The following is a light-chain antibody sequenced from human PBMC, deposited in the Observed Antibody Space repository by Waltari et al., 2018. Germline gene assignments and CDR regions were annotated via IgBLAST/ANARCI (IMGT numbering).Light chain of an antibody. Sequence: EIVMTQSPATLSVSPGERATLSCRASQSVSSNLAWYQQKTGQAPRLLIYGASTRATGIPARFSGSGSGTEFTLTISSLQSEDFAVYYCQQYNNWPGLTFGGGTKVEIK. CDR3: QQYNNWPGLT. V-gene: IGKV3-15*01. J-gene: IGKJ4*01. CDR2: GAS. CDR1: QSVSSN.